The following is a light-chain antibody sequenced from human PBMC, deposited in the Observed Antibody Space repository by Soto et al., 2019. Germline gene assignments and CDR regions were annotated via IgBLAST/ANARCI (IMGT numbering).Light chain of an antibody. V-gene: IGKV1-5*01. CDR1: QSISSW. CDR3: QQYNSYSWT. J-gene: IGKJ1*01. Sequence: GDRVTITCRASQSISSWLAWYQQKPGKAPKLLIYDASSLESGVPSRFSRSGSGTEFTLTISSLQPDDFATYYCQQYNSYSWTFGQGTKVEIK. CDR2: DAS.